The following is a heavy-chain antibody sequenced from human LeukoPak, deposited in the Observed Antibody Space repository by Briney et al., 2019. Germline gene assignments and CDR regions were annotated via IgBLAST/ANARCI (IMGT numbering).Heavy chain of an antibody. CDR3: ARSTLAPDAFDI. CDR1: GFTFSLYY. D-gene: IGHD1-1*01. J-gene: IGHJ3*02. V-gene: IGHV3-11*03. CDR2: ISDSSTYT. Sequence: GGSLGLSCAASGFTFSLYYMNWIRQAPGKGLEWLSYISDSSTYTNYADSVKGRFTISRDNAKNSLYLQMNSLRAEDTAVYYCARSTLAPDAFDIWGQGTMVTVSS.